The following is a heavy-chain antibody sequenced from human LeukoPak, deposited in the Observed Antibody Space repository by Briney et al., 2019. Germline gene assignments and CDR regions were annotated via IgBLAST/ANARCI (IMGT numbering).Heavy chain of an antibody. CDR1: GYIFTSYG. CDR3: ARDTGSSPGDY. D-gene: IGHD1-26*01. J-gene: IGHJ4*02. Sequence: ASVKVSCKASGYIFTSYGITWVRQAPGQGLEWMGWISTYNGDTNYAQNLQGRVTMTTDTSTNTAYMDLRSLRSDDTAVYYCARDTGSSPGDYWGQGTLVTVSS. CDR2: ISTYNGDT. V-gene: IGHV1-18*01.